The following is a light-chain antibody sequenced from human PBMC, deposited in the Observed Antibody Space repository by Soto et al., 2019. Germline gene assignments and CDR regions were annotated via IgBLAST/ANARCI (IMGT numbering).Light chain of an antibody. CDR3: CSYAGSYTYV. CDR2: DVS. Sequence: QSALAQPRSVSGSPGQSVTISCTGTSSDVGGYHSVSWYQQYPDRAPKFIIYDVSKRPSGVPDRFSGSKSGNTASLTISGLQAEDEADYCCCSYAGSYTYVFGTGTKVTVL. J-gene: IGLJ1*01. CDR1: SSDVGGYHS. V-gene: IGLV2-11*01.